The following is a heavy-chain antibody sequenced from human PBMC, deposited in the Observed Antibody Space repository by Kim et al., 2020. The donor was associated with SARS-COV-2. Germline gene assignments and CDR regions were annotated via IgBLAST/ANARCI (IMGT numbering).Heavy chain of an antibody. CDR1: GFTFSSYA. CDR2: ISGSGGST. V-gene: IGHV3-23*01. D-gene: IGHD3-10*01. J-gene: IGHJ4*02. CDR3: AKDAVITMVRGAHFDY. Sequence: GGSLRLSCAASGFTFSSYAMSWVRQAPGKGLEWVSAISGSGGSTYYADSVKGRFTISRDNSKNTLYLQMNSLRAEDTAVYYCAKDAVITMVRGAHFDYWGQGTLVTVSS.